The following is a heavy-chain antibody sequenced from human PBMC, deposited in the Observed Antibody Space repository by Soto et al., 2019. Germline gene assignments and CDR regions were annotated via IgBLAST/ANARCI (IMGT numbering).Heavy chain of an antibody. V-gene: IGHV3-21*01. CDR1: GFTFSSYS. Sequence: EVQLVESGGGLVKPGGSLRLSCAASGFTFSSYSMNWVRQAPGKGLEWVSSISSSSSYIYYADSVKGRFTISRDNAKNSLYLEMNSLRDEDTAVYSCARGRRGDYDYHDYWGKGTLVTVSS. J-gene: IGHJ4*02. CDR3: ARGRRGDYDYHDY. D-gene: IGHD5-12*01. CDR2: ISSSSSYI.